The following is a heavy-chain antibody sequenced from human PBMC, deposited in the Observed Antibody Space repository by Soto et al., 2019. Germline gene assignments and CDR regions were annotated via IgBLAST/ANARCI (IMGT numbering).Heavy chain of an antibody. CDR3: AREGALKPFSS. CDR1: GASISSSY. CDR2: IFYTGSS. Sequence: PSATLSVTCTVSGASISSSYWSWMRQPPGKGLEWMGYIFYTGSSNYNPSLRSRVTISIGTSKNQFSLNLKSVTAADTAVYYCAREGALKPFSSWGQGALVTVSS. V-gene: IGHV4-59*01. J-gene: IGHJ5*02.